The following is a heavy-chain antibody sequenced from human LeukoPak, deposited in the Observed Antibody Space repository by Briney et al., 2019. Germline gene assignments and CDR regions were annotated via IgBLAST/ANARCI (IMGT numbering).Heavy chain of an antibody. CDR2: ISGSGGST. V-gene: IGHV3-23*01. Sequence: GGSLRLSCAASGFTFRSYAMGWVRKAPGKGLKWVSSISGSGGSTYYADSVKGRFTISRDNSKNTLYLQMNSLRAEDTAVYYCAKYDSSGYTHYFDYWGQGTLVTVSS. CDR1: GFTFRSYA. D-gene: IGHD3-22*01. CDR3: AKYDSSGYTHYFDY. J-gene: IGHJ4*02.